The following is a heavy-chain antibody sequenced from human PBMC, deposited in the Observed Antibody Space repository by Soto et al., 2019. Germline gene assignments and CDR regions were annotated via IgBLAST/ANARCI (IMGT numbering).Heavy chain of an antibody. Sequence: QVQLQESGPRLVKPSETLSLTCIVSGGSISSYYWSWIRQPPGKGLEWIGYIYYSGSTNYNPSLKSRATISVDTSTYQFSLKLSSVTAADTAVYYWARAVLPATAPFDYWGQGTLVTVSS. V-gene: IGHV4-59*01. CDR3: ARAVLPATAPFDY. CDR1: GGSISSYY. D-gene: IGHD2-2*01. J-gene: IGHJ4*02. CDR2: IYYSGST.